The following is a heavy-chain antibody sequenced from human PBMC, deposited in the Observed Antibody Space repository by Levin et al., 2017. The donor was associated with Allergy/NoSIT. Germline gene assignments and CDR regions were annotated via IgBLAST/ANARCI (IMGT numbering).Heavy chain of an antibody. CDR1: GFTFSSYE. V-gene: IGHV3-48*03. D-gene: IGHD2-15*01. CDR2: ISSSGSTI. J-gene: IGHJ4*02. Sequence: PGGSLRLSCAASGFTFSSYEMNWVRQAPGKGLEWVSYISSSGSTIYYADSVKGRFTISRDNAKNSLYLQMNSLRAEDTAVYYCARAYGVDIVVVVAPYYLDYWGQGTLVTVSS. CDR3: ARAYGVDIVVVVAPYYLDY.